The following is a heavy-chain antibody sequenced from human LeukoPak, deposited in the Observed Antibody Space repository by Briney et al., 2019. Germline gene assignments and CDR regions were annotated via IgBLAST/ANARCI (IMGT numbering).Heavy chain of an antibody. CDR3: AIVGGGAFDI. CDR1: GFTFSNYA. D-gene: IGHD3-10*01. CDR2: INWTGGST. V-gene: IGHV3-20*04. Sequence: GGSLRLSCADPGFTFSNYAMSWVRQAPGKGLEWVSGINWTGGSTGYADSVKGRFTISRDNAKNSLYLQMNSLRAEDTALYYCAIVGGGAFDIWGQGTMVTVSS. J-gene: IGHJ3*02.